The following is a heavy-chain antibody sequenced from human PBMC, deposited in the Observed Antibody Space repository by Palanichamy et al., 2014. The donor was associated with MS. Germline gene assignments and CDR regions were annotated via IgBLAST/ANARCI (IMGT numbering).Heavy chain of an antibody. V-gene: IGHV6-1*01. Sequence: QVQLQQSGPGLVKPSQTLSLTCAISGDSVSGGPGWNWIRQSPSRGLEWLGRTYYRSKWYYDYAESVKSRITIKPDTSKNHFSLHLNSVTPEDNAVYYCASGLDTFDSWGQGTLVTVSS. CDR3: ASGLDTFDS. CDR1: GDSVSGGPG. J-gene: IGHJ4*02. D-gene: IGHD5-18*01. CDR2: TYYRSKWYY.